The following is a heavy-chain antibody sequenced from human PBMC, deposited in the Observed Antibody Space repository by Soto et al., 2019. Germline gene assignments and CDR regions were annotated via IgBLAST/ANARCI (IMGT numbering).Heavy chain of an antibody. Sequence: ETLSLTCTVSGGSISSYYWSWIRQPPGKGLEWIGYIYYSGSANYNPSLKSRVTISVDTSKNQFSLKLSSVTAADTAVYYCARDAAYSSGWYTSGYYGMAVWGQGTTVTVSS. V-gene: IGHV4-59*01. CDR2: IYYSGSA. CDR1: GGSISSYY. D-gene: IGHD6-19*01. J-gene: IGHJ6*02. CDR3: ARDAAYSSGWYTSGYYGMAV.